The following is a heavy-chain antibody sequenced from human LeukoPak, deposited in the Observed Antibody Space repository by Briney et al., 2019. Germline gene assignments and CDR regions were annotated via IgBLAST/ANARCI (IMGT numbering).Heavy chain of an antibody. Sequence: GGSLRLSCVASGFPFSSYSMSMNWVRQAPGKGLEWVAVISYDGSNKYYADSVKGRFTISRDNSKNTLYLQMNSLRAEDTAVYYCARESSFDYWGQGTLVTVSP. CDR2: ISYDGSNK. D-gene: IGHD6-13*01. CDR1: GFPFSSYS. V-gene: IGHV3-30*03. J-gene: IGHJ4*02. CDR3: ARESSFDY.